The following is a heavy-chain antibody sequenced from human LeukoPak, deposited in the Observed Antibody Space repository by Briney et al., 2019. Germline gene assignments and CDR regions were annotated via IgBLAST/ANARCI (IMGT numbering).Heavy chain of an antibody. D-gene: IGHD3-3*01. CDR1: GFSFSTSW. J-gene: IGHJ4*02. CDR3: ARDRYYTLDY. CDR2: INSDGSNT. V-gene: IGHV3-74*01. Sequence: GGSLRLSCAASGFSFSTSWIHWVRHTPEKGLVWVSRINSDGSNTIYADSVKGRFTISRDNAKNTLFMQMNSLRAEDTAVYYCARDRYYTLDYWGQGTPVTVSP.